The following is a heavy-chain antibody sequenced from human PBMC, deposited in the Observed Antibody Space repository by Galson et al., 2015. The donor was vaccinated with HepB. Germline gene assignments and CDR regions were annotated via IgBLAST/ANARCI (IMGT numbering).Heavy chain of an antibody. D-gene: IGHD3-22*01. V-gene: IGHV1-69*06. J-gene: IGHJ4*02. Sequence: SVKVSCKASGGTFSSYAISWVRQAPGQGLEWMGGIIPIFGTANYAQKFQGRVTITADKSTSTAYMELSSLRSEDTAVYYCARERRYYDSSGYYGPFAYWGQGTLVTVSS. CDR3: ARERRYYDSSGYYGPFAY. CDR2: IIPIFGTA. CDR1: GGTFSSYA.